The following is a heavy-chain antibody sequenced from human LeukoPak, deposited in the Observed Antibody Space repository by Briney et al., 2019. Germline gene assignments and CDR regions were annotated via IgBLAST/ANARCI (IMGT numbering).Heavy chain of an antibody. J-gene: IGHJ4*02. CDR3: ARVTTISNYYFDY. CDR1: GYTFTNYD. V-gene: IGHV1-8*03. Sequence: ASVKVSCKASGYTFTNYDINWVRQATGQGLEWMGWMNPNSGNTGYAQKFQVRITITRDTSISTAYMELSSLRSEDTAVYYCARVTTISNYYFDYWGQGTLVTVSS. D-gene: IGHD3-3*01. CDR2: MNPNSGNT.